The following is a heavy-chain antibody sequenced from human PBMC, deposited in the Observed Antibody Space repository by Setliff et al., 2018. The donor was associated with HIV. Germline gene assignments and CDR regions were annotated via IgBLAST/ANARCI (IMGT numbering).Heavy chain of an antibody. CDR1: GFTFSSFG. D-gene: IGHD2-15*01. J-gene: IGHJ6*02. CDR3: AKTLPTLYPPHDYYFAMDV. Sequence: GGSLRLSCAASGFTFSSFGMHWVRQAPGKGLEWVTFIRYDGSDKYYADSVKGRFTISRDNSKNTLYLQMNSLRTEDTAVYYCAKTLPTLYPPHDYYFAMDVWGQGTTVTVSS. V-gene: IGHV3-30*02. CDR2: IRYDGSDK.